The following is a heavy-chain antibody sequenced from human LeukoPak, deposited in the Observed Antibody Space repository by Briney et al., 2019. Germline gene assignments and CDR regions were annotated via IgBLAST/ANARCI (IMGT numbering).Heavy chain of an antibody. D-gene: IGHD6-13*01. CDR2: INPGDSDT. J-gene: IGHJ1*01. Sequence: GESLKISCKGSGYSFTSYWIGWVRQMPGKGLEWMGIINPGDSDTRYSPSFPGQVTISVDKSISTAYLQWSSLEAPDTAMYFCATVPRIPAVGNTEYFRHWGQGTLVSVSS. V-gene: IGHV5-51*01. CDR3: ATVPRIPAVGNTEYFRH. CDR1: GYSFTSYW.